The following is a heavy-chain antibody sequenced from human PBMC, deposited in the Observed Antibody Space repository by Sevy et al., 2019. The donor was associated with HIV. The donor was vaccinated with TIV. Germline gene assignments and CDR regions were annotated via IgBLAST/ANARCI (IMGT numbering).Heavy chain of an antibody. CDR1: GFTFSNTW. CDR2: IKSKNDGGTT. Sequence: GGSLRLSCAASGFTFSNTWMSWVRQAPGKGLELVGRIKSKNDGGTTDYAAPVTGRFTISRDDSKSTLYLRMNSLKIEDTAVYYCTTMGWHGGFDIWGQGTMVTVS. J-gene: IGHJ3*02. CDR3: TTMGWHGGFDI. V-gene: IGHV3-15*01. D-gene: IGHD4-17*01.